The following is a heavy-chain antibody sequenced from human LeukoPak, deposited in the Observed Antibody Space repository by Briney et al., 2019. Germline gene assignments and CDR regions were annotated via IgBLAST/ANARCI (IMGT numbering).Heavy chain of an antibody. J-gene: IGHJ4*02. Sequence: ASVKVSCKASGGTFSNYASSWVRQAPGQGLEWMGGIVPLFDTADYAQKFQGRVTITADESTSTAYMELSSLRAEDTAVYYCARDLLGSATSYSSGAWDYWGQGTLVTVSS. CDR3: ARDLLGSATSYSSGAWDY. D-gene: IGHD3-9*01. V-gene: IGHV1-69*13. CDR2: IVPLFDTA. CDR1: GGTFSNYA.